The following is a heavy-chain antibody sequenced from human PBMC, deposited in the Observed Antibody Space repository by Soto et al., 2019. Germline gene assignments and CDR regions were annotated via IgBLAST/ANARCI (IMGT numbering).Heavy chain of an antibody. J-gene: IGHJ4*02. CDR3: ARASSRRYYFDY. V-gene: IGHV3-11*06. Sequence: GGSLRLSCAASGFAFSDYYMSWIRQAPGKGLEWVSYISSSSSYTNYADSVKGRFTISRDNAKNSLYLQMNSLRAEDTAVYYCARASSRRYYFDYWGQGTLVTVSS. CDR2: ISSSSSYT. CDR1: GFAFSDYY.